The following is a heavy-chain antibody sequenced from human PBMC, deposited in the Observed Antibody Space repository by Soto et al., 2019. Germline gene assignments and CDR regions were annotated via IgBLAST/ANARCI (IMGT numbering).Heavy chain of an antibody. CDR2: IYHSGST. V-gene: IGHV4-4*09. Sequence: SETLSLTCTVSGGSISSYYWSWIRQPPGKGLEWIGYIYHSGSTYYNPSLKSRVTISVDTSKNQFSLKLSSVTAADTAVYYCARSSGWYKDVWGQGTTVTVSS. CDR3: ARSSGWYKDV. D-gene: IGHD6-19*01. J-gene: IGHJ6*02. CDR1: GGSISSYY.